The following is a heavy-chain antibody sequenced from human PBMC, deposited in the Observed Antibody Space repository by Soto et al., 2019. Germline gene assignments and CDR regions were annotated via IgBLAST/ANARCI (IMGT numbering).Heavy chain of an antibody. Sequence: VASVKVSCKASGYTFTGYHIHWLRQSPGQGLEWMGWINTDSGGTLYAQKFQGRVTMTRDTSISTAYMEVGRLTSDDTAVYYCARWVGASNWFDPWGQGTLVTVSS. CDR2: INTDSGGT. D-gene: IGHD1-26*01. J-gene: IGHJ5*02. V-gene: IGHV1-2*02. CDR3: ARWVGASNWFDP. CDR1: GYTFTGYH.